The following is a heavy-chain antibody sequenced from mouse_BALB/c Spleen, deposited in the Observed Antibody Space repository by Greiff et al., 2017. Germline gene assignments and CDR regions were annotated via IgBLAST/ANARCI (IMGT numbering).Heavy chain of an antibody. V-gene: IGHV10-1*02. CDR2: IRSKSNNYAT. CDR1: GFTFNTYA. J-gene: IGHJ2*01. CDR3: VRVGEYFDY. D-gene: IGHD3-1*01. Sequence: EVQLVESGGGLVQPKGSLKLSCAASGFTFNTYAMNWVRQAPGKGLEWVARIRSKSNNYATYYADSVKDRFTISRDDSQSMLYLQMNNLKTEDTAMYYCVRVGEYFDYWGQGTTLTVSS.